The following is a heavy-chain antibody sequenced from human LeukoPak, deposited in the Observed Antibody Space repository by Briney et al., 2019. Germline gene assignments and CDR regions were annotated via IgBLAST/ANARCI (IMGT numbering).Heavy chain of an antibody. V-gene: IGHV4-59*08. J-gene: IGHJ4*02. CDR2: IYYSGST. CDR1: GGSISSYY. D-gene: IGHD1-26*01. CDR3: ARQGRGLGATLDY. Sequence: SETLSLTCTVSGGSISSYYWSWIRQPPGKGLEWIGYIYYSGSTTYNPSLQSRLTISVDTSKNQFSLKLSSVTAADTAVYYCARQGRGLGATLDYWGQGTLVTVSS.